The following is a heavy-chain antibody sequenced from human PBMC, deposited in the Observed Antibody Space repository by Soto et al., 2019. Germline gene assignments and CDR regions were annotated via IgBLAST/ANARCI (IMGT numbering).Heavy chain of an antibody. D-gene: IGHD3-3*01. J-gene: IGHJ2*01. V-gene: IGHV1-69*12. CDR3: ARENRCFGVETDHWYFDL. CDR2: IIPIFGTA. Sequence: QVQLVQSGAEVKKPGSSVKVSCKASGGTFSSYAISWVRQAPGQGLEWMGGIIPIFGTANYAQKFQGRVTITADESTRTAYMELSSLRSEDTAVYYCARENRCFGVETDHWYFDLWGRGTLVTVSS. CDR1: GGTFSSYA.